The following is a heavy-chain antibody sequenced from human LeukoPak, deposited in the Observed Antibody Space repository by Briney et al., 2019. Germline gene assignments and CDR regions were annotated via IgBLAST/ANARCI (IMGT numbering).Heavy chain of an antibody. Sequence: ASVKVSCKASGYTFTGYYMHWVRQAPGQGLEWMGWINPNSGGTNYAQKFQGRVTMTRDTSISTAYMELSRLRSDDTAVYYCARAGRGYRILSNWFDPWGQGTPVTVSS. D-gene: IGHD3-22*01. J-gene: IGHJ5*02. CDR2: INPNSGGT. V-gene: IGHV1-2*02. CDR3: ARAGRGYRILSNWFDP. CDR1: GYTFTGYY.